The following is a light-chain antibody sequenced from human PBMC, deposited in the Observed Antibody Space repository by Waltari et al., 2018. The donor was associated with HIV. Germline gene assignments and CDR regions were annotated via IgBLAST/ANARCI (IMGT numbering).Light chain of an antibody. V-gene: IGLV2-11*01. CDR1: SSDVGGYDS. J-gene: IGLJ3*02. Sequence: QSALTQPRSVSGSPGQSVTISCTGTSSDVGGYDSVSWYLQHPGKVPKLIIFEVIKRPSGVPDRFSGSKSGNTASLTISGIQTEDEADYFCWSYAGTYTYVLFGGGTKLAVL. CDR3: WSYAGTYTYVL. CDR2: EVI.